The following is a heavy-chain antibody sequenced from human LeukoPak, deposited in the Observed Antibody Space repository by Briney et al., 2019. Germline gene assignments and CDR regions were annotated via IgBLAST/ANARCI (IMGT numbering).Heavy chain of an antibody. J-gene: IGHJ4*02. CDR1: GGSISSGSYY. CDR2: IYTSGST. Sequence: SETLSLTCTVSGGSISSGSYYWSWIRQPAGKGLEWIGRIYTSGSTNYNPSLKSRVTISVDTSKNQFSLKLSSVTAADTAVYYCAGSLYGIWGQGTLVTVSS. D-gene: IGHD2-2*02. CDR3: AGSLYGI. V-gene: IGHV4-61*02.